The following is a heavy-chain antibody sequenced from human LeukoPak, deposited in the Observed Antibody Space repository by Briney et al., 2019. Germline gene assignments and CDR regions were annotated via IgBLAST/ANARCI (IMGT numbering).Heavy chain of an antibody. Sequence: PGGSLRLSCAASGFTVSSNYMSWVRQAPGKGLEWVSVIYSGGSTYYADSVKGRFTISRHNSKNTLYLQMNSPRAEDTAVCYCASNHYDFWSGYTHWGQGTLVTVSS. CDR2: IYSGGST. J-gene: IGHJ4*02. V-gene: IGHV3-53*04. CDR1: GFTVSSNY. D-gene: IGHD3-3*01. CDR3: ASNHYDFWSGYTH.